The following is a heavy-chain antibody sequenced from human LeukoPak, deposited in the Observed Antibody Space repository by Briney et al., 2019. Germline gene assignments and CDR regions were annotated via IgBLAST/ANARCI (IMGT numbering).Heavy chain of an antibody. D-gene: IGHD3-3*01. CDR1: GFTFSSYW. Sequence: PGGSLRLSCAASGFTFSSYWMSWVRQAPGKGLELVANIKQDGSEQYYVDSVKGRFTISRDNAKNPLYLQMNSLRAEDTAVYYCATYSYYDFWSGYYTSTGPQGRAFDYWGQGTLVTVSS. CDR3: ATYSYYDFWSGYYTSTGPQGRAFDY. CDR2: IKQDGSEQ. J-gene: IGHJ4*02. V-gene: IGHV3-7*01.